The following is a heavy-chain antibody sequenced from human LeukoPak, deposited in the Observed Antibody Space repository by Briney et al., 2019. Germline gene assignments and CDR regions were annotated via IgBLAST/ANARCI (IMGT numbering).Heavy chain of an antibody. J-gene: IGHJ3*02. CDR1: GGPISSSSYY. V-gene: IGHV4-39*07. CDR3: ARTPCCGGRCYYLPPNDAFDI. D-gene: IGHD2-15*01. Sequence: SETLSLTCTVSGGPISSSSYYWAGIRQPPGKGLEWIWSIYYSGSTYYNPSLKSRVHISVDTSKIQFSLKLSSVTAVDTAVYYCARTPCCGGRCYYLPPNDAFDIWGQGTMVTVSS. CDR2: IYYSGST.